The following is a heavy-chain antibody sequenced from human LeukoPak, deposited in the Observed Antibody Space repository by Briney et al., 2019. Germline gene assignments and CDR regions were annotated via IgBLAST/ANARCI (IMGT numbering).Heavy chain of an antibody. J-gene: IGHJ4*02. V-gene: IGHV1-18*01. D-gene: IGHD7-27*01. CDR3: ARDSDWGLFDL. CDR2: ISAYNGNT. Sequence: ASVKVSCKASGYTFTSYAIHWVRQAPGQRLEWMGWISAYNGNTNYAQKLQGRVTMTKDTSTSTAYMELRSLTSDDTAVYYCARDSDWGLFDLWGQGALVTVSS. CDR1: GYTFTSYA.